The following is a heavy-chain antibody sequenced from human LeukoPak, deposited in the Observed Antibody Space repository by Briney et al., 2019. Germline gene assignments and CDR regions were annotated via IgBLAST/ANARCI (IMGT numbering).Heavy chain of an antibody. CDR3: AKGHEYYYDSSGYYLSYDAFDI. Sequence: PGGSLRLSCAASGFTFDDYALHWVRQAPGKGLEWVSGISWNSGSMGYADSVKGRFTISRDNAKNSLYLQMNSLRAEDMALYYCAKGHEYYYDSSGYYLSYDAFDIWGQGTMVTVSS. CDR2: ISWNSGSM. J-gene: IGHJ3*02. V-gene: IGHV3-9*03. CDR1: GFTFDDYA. D-gene: IGHD3-22*01.